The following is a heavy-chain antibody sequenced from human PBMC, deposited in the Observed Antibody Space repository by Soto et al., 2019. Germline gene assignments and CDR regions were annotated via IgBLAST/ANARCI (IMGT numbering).Heavy chain of an antibody. V-gene: IGHV4-59*01. D-gene: IGHD3-10*01. Sequence: QVQLQESGPGLVKPSETLSLTCTVSSGFIRSYYWSWIRQPPGKGLEWIGYVYYNTNTNYNPSLKSRVTISVDTSKNQFSLTLNSVTAADTAVYYCARGMEFYYYGMVVWGRGTTVTVSS. J-gene: IGHJ6*02. CDR2: VYYNTNT. CDR1: SGFIRSYY. CDR3: ARGMEFYYYGMVV.